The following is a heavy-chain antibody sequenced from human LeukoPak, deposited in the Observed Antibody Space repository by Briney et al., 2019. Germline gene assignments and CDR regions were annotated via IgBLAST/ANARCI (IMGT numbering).Heavy chain of an antibody. CDR2: IYYSGST. V-gene: IGHV4-39*01. CDR3: ARRSGITMIVVLISDAFDI. D-gene: IGHD3-22*01. J-gene: IGHJ3*02. CDR1: GGSISSSSYY. Sequence: SETLSLTCTVSGGSISSSSYYWGWIRQPPGKGLEWIGSIYYSGSTYYNPSLKSRVTISVDTSKNQFSLKLSSVTAADTAVYYCARRSGITMIVVLISDAFDIWGQGTMVTVSS.